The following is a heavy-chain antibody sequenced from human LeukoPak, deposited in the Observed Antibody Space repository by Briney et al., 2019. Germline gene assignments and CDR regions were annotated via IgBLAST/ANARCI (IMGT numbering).Heavy chain of an antibody. CDR3: ARFVVVPAARHDAFDI. V-gene: IGHV3-21*01. CDR2: ISSSSSYI. J-gene: IGHJ3*02. D-gene: IGHD2-2*01. CDR1: GFTFSSYS. Sequence: PGGSLRLSCAASGFTFSSYSMNWVRQAPGKGLEWVSSISSSSSYIYYADSVKGRFTISRDNAKNSLYLQMNSLRAEDTAVYYCARFVVVPAARHDAFDIWGQGTMVTASS.